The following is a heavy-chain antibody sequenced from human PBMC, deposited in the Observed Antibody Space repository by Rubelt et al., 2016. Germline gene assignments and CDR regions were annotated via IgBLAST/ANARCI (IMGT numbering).Heavy chain of an antibody. Sequence: VQSGAEVKKPGSSVKVSCKASGGTFSSYAISWVRQAPGQGLEWMGGIIPILGIANYAQKFQGRVTITADKSTSTAYMELSSLRSEDTAVYYCARARTMIVVAHPRYYYGMDVWGQGTTVTVSS. CDR1: GGTFSSYA. V-gene: IGHV1-69*10. CDR3: ARARTMIVVAHPRYYYGMDV. CDR2: IIPILGIA. J-gene: IGHJ6*02. D-gene: IGHD3-22*01.